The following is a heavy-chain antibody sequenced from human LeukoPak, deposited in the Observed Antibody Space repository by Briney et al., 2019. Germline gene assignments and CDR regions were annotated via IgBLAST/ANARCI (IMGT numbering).Heavy chain of an antibody. CDR1: GFTFNNYC. J-gene: IGHJ4*02. CDR2: ISSGSSTI. CDR3: ARSVDIDY. Sequence: PGGSLRLSCAASGFTFNNYCMNWVRQAPGKGLEWVSYISSGSSTIYYADSVKGRFTISRDNAKNSLYLQMNSLRAEDTAVYYCARSVDIDYWGQGTLVTVSS. D-gene: IGHD5-12*01. V-gene: IGHV3-48*01.